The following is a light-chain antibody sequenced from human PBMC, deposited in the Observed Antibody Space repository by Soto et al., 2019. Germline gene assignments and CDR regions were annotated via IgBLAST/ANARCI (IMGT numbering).Light chain of an antibody. CDR3: QQYYSTPYT. CDR1: QSVLYSSNNKNY. CDR2: WAS. J-gene: IGKJ2*01. Sequence: IVLTQSPDSLAVSLGERATINCKSSQSVLYSSNNKNYLAWYQQKPGQPPKLLIYWASTRESGVPDRFSGSGSGTDFTLTISSLQAEDVAVYYGQQYYSTPYTFGQGTKLEIK. V-gene: IGKV4-1*01.